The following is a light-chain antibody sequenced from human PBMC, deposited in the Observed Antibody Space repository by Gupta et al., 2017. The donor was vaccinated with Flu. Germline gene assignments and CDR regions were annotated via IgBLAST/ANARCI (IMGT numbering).Light chain of an antibody. V-gene: IGKV3-20*01. Sequence: LTQSPGTLSLSPGESATLSCSASQGVNTIYFGWHQQKPGQAPRLLIYATSNRATGIPDRFSGSGSGTDFTLTISRLEPEDFAVYYCHYDVASPWTFGQGTKVEIK. J-gene: IGKJ1*01. CDR1: QGVNTIY. CDR2: ATS. CDR3: HYDVASPWT.